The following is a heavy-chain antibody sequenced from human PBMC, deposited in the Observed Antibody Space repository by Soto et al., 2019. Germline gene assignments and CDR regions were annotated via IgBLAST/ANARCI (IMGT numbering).Heavy chain of an antibody. V-gene: IGHV4-31*03. CDR1: VGSIISGGYY. D-gene: IGHD6-19*01. Sequence: SETLSLTCTFSVGSIISGGYYWSWIRQHPGKGLEWIGYIYYSGSTYYNPSLKSRVTISVDTSKNQFSLKLSSVTAADTAVYYCARGASVAGLDYWGQGTLVTVSS. CDR2: IYYSGST. J-gene: IGHJ4*02. CDR3: ARGASVAGLDY.